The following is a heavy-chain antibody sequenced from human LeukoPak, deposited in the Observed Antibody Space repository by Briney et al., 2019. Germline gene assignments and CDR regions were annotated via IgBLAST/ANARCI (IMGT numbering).Heavy chain of an antibody. CDR2: INPNSGGT. CDR1: GYTFTGYY. J-gene: IGHJ4*02. Sequence: ASVKVSCKASGYTFTGYYMHWVRQAPGQGLEWMGWINPNSGGTNYAQKFQGRVTMTRDTSISTAYMELSGLRSDDTAVYYCARDHSPITMVRGVIIGYYWGQGTLVTVSS. D-gene: IGHD3-10*01. V-gene: IGHV1-2*02. CDR3: ARDHSPITMVRGVIIGYY.